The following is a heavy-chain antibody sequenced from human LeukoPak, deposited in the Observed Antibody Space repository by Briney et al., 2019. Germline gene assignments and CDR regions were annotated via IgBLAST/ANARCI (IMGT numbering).Heavy chain of an antibody. J-gene: IGHJ4*02. CDR2: ISAYNGNT. CDR1: GYTFTSYG. D-gene: IGHD3-9*01. CDR3: ARGPYDILTGYYLELLDY. V-gene: IGHV1-18*01. Sequence: ASVKVSCKASGYTFTSYGISWVRQAPGQGLEWMGWISAYNGNTNYAQKLQGRVTMTTDTSTSTAYMELRSLRSDDTAVYYCARGPYDILTGYYLELLDYWGQGTLVTVSS.